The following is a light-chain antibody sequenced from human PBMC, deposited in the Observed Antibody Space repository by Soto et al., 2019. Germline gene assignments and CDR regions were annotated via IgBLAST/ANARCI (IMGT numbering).Light chain of an antibody. CDR3: QQLNSHPYT. CDR2: AAS. CDR1: QDISSF. Sequence: DIPLTQSPSFLSASVGDRVTITCRASQDISSFLVWYHQKPGKAPKLLIYAASTLQSGVPSRFSGSGSGTEFTLTISSLQPEDFATFYCQQLNSHPYTFGQGTKLEIK. J-gene: IGKJ2*01. V-gene: IGKV1-9*01.